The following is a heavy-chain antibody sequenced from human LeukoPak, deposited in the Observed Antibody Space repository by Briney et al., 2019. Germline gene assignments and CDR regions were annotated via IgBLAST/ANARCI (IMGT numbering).Heavy chain of an antibody. J-gene: IGHJ4*02. D-gene: IGHD6-19*01. CDR1: GFTFSSYW. CDR2: IKQDGSEK. CDR3: ARDFSDSSGWYGDY. Sequence: GGSLRLSCAASGFTFSSYWMSWVRQAPGKGLEWVANIKQDGSEKYYVDSVKGRFTISRDNAKNSLYLQMNSLRAEDTALYYCARDFSDSSGWYGDYWGQGTLVTVSS. V-gene: IGHV3-7*03.